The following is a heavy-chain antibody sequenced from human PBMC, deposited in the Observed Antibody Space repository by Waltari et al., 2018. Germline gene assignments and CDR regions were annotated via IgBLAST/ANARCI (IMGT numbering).Heavy chain of an antibody. D-gene: IGHD4-17*01. V-gene: IGHV3-23*01. CDR3: ARASTVVTPFDY. CDR2: IGGSGGST. J-gene: IGHJ4*02. Sequence: EVQLLESGGGLVQPGGSLRLSCAASGFTFSSYAMSWVRQAPGKGLEWVSAIGGSGGSTYYADSVKGRFTISRDNSKNTLYLQMNSLRAEDTAVYYCARASTVVTPFDYWGQGTLVTVSS. CDR1: GFTFSSYA.